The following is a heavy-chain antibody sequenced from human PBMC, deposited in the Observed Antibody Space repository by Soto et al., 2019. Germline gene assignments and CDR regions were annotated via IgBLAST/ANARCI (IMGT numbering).Heavy chain of an antibody. CDR2: IYPGDSDT. V-gene: IGHV5-51*01. D-gene: IGHD5-18*01. CDR1: GYSFTSYW. J-gene: IGHJ4*02. CDR3: ARLPVDTAMVPDYFDY. Sequence: PGESLKISCKGSGYSFTSYWIGWVRQVPGKGLEWMGIIYPGDSDTRYSPSFQGQVTISADKSISTAYLQWSSLKASDTAMYYCARLPVDTAMVPDYFDYWGQGTLVTVSS.